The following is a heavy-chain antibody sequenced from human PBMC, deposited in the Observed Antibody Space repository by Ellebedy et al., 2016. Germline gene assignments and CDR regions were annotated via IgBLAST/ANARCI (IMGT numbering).Heavy chain of an antibody. CDR1: GFTFSSYG. CDR2: ISYDGSNK. D-gene: IGHD3-9*01. CDR3: ANSSPYFYWLVDPDY. V-gene: IGHV3-30*18. J-gene: IGHJ4*02. Sequence: GGSLRLSXAASGFTFSSYGMHWVRQAPGKGLEWVAVISYDGSNKYYADSVKGRFTISRDNSKNTLYLQMNSLRAEDTAVYYCANSSPYFYWLVDPDYWGQGTLVTVSS.